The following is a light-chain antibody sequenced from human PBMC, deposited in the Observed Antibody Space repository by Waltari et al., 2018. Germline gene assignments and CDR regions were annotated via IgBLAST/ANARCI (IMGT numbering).Light chain of an antibody. CDR2: DVS. V-gene: IGLV2-14*01. Sequence: QSALTQPASVSGSPGQSITISCTGTSSDVGGYNYVSWYQQHPGNAPKLMIYDVSKRPSGVSNRFSVSKSGNTASLTISGLQAEDEADYYCSSYTSSSTLGVFGGGTKLTVL. J-gene: IGLJ2*01. CDR3: SSYTSSSTLGV. CDR1: SSDVGGYNY.